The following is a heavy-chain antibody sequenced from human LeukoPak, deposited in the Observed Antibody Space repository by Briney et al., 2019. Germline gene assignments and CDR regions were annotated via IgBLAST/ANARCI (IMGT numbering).Heavy chain of an antibody. CDR2: ISVTGVGT. J-gene: IGHJ5*02. Sequence: GGSLRLSCAASGFTFSSYAMSWVRQAPGKGLEWVSTISVTGVGTYYADSVKGRFTISRDKSKNTLLLQMNSLRAEDTAIYYCALREPVAGIPWGQGTLVTVS. D-gene: IGHD6-19*01. CDR3: ALREPVAGIP. V-gene: IGHV3-23*01. CDR1: GFTFSSYA.